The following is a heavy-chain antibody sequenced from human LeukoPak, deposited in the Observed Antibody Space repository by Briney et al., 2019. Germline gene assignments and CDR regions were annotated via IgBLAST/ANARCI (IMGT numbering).Heavy chain of an antibody. Sequence: EASVKVSCKASGYTFTGHYMHWVRQAPGQGLEWMGWINPKNAATNYAQKFQGRVTMTTDTSTSTAYMELRSLRSDDTAVYYCARKRGIVGATSSGAFDIWGQGTMVTVSS. CDR3: ARKRGIVGATSSGAFDI. D-gene: IGHD1-26*01. J-gene: IGHJ3*02. V-gene: IGHV1-2*02. CDR2: INPKNAAT. CDR1: GYTFTGHY.